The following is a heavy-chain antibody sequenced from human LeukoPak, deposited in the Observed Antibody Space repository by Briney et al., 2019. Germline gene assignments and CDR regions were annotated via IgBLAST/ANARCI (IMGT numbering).Heavy chain of an antibody. Sequence: SETLSLTCTVSGGSIGNDNYYWGWIRQPPGKGLEWVGSIYHSGSTYYNPSLKSRVTISVDTSKNQFSLKLSSVAAADTTKYYCARHGLSAAAIDAFDIWGQGTMVTVSS. J-gene: IGHJ3*02. D-gene: IGHD6-13*01. CDR3: ARHGLSAAAIDAFDI. V-gene: IGHV4-39*01. CDR1: GGSIGNDNYY. CDR2: IYHSGST.